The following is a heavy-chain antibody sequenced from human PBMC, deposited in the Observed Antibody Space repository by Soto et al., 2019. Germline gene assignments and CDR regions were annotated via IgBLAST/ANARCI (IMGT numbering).Heavy chain of an antibody. CDR3: ARDHPFRQQLRIYYGMDV. D-gene: IGHD6-13*01. Sequence: GALRLSCAASGFTFSSYGMHWVRQAPGKGLEWVAVIWYDGSNKYYADSVKGRFTISRDNSKNTLYLQMNSLRAEDTAVYYCARDHPFRQQLRIYYGMDVWGQGTTVTVSS. J-gene: IGHJ6*02. V-gene: IGHV3-33*01. CDR1: GFTFSSYG. CDR2: IWYDGSNK.